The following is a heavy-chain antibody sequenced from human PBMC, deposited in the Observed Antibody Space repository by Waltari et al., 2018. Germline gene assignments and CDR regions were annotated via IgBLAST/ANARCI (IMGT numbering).Heavy chain of an antibody. V-gene: IGHV1-69*14. Sequence: QVQLVQSGAEVKKPGSSVKVSCKASGGTFSSYAISWVRQAPGQGLEWMGGIIPIFGTANYAQKFQGRVTITADKSTSTAYMELSSLRSEDTAVYYCARDKKSYMTTGIRPIIFDIWGQGTMVTVSS. CDR2: IIPIFGTA. CDR1: GGTFSSYA. CDR3: ARDKKSYMTTGIRPIIFDI. J-gene: IGHJ3*02. D-gene: IGHD4-17*01.